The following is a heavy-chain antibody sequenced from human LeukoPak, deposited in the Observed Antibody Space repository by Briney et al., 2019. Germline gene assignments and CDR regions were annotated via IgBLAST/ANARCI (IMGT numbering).Heavy chain of an antibody. D-gene: IGHD1-26*01. Sequence: ASVKVSCKASGYTFTSYGISWVRQVPGHGLEWMGWISAYTGNTNYAQNLQGRVTMTTDTSTRTAYMDLRSLRSDDTAVYYCARDLIVGATLAGGHDAFDIWGQGTMVTVSS. CDR2: ISAYTGNT. J-gene: IGHJ3*02. CDR1: GYTFTSYG. CDR3: ARDLIVGATLAGGHDAFDI. V-gene: IGHV1-18*01.